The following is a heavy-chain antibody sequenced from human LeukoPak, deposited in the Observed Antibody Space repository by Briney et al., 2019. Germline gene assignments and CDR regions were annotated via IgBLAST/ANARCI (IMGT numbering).Heavy chain of an antibody. CDR2: INPNSGGT. CDR3: TRGLSIATRPAYYFDY. J-gene: IGHJ4*01. V-gene: IGHV1-2*02. CDR1: GHTFTDYY. D-gene: IGHD6-6*01. Sequence: GASVKVSCKASGHTFTDYYMHWVRQAPGQGFEWMGWINPNSGGTNYAQKFQGRVTMTRDTSISTAYMELTSLRSDDTAVYYCTRGLSIATRPAYYFDYWGHGTLVTVSS.